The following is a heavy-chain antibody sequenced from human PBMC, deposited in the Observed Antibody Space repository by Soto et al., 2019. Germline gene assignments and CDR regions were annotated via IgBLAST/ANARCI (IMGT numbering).Heavy chain of an antibody. CDR3: ARGEGWGNWFDP. V-gene: IGHV1-69*02. Sequence: QVQLVQSGAEVKKPGSSVKVSCKASGGTFSSYTISWVRQAPGQGLEWMGRIIPILGIANYAQKFQGRVTITADKSTSTAYMELSSLRSEDTAVYYCARGEGWGNWFDPWGQGTLVTVSS. J-gene: IGHJ5*02. CDR1: GGTFSSYT. CDR2: IIPILGIA. D-gene: IGHD3-16*01.